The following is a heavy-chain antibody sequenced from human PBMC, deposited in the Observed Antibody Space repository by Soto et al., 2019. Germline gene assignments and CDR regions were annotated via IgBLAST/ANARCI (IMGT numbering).Heavy chain of an antibody. J-gene: IGHJ5*02. V-gene: IGHV1-69*12. D-gene: IGHD5-12*01. CDR2: IIPIFGTA. CDR3: ARAQVRTQGWLRNNWFDP. Sequence: QVQLVQSGAEVKKPGSSVKVSCKASGGTFSSYAISWVRQAPGQGLEWMGGIIPIFGTANYAQKFQGRVTITADESTSTAYMELRSLRSEDTAVYYCARAQVRTQGWLRNNWFDPWGQGTLVTVSS. CDR1: GGTFSSYA.